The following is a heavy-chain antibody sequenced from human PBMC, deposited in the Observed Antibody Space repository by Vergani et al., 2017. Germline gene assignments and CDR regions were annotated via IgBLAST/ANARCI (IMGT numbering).Heavy chain of an antibody. CDR2: MYHSGST. J-gene: IGHJ4*02. D-gene: IGHD3-10*01. CDR1: GCSLSGYY. Sequence: QVRLQESGPGLVKPSETLSLTCSVSGCSLSGYYWSWIRQPPGREMEWVGYMYHSGSTNYNPSLDTRVTISDDTTKNHYSLMLNSVTAADTAVYYCGRLADIYGLGSRYLDLRGQGILVTVSS. CDR3: GRLADIYGLGSRYLDL. V-gene: IGHV4-59*01.